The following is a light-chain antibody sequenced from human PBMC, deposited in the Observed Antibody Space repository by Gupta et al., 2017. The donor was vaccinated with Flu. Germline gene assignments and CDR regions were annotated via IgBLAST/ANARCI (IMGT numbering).Light chain of an antibody. CDR2: GAS. CDR3: QQYGSEPQT. V-gene: IGKV3-20*01. J-gene: IGKJ1*01. Sequence: EIVLTQSPGTLSLSPGERATLSCRASQSVSSSYLAWYQQKPGQAPRLLIYGASSRATGSPDRVSGSGSGTDFTLTISRLGPEDLAVDEGQQYGSEPQTLGQGTKVEIK. CDR1: QSVSSSY.